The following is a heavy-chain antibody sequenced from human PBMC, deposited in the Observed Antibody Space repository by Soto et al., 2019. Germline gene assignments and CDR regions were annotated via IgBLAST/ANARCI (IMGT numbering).Heavy chain of an antibody. J-gene: IGHJ6*02. CDR3: ARAPPMQWLVMSSGMDV. D-gene: IGHD6-19*01. CDR1: GYTFTSYG. CDR2: ISAYNGNT. V-gene: IGHV1-18*01. Sequence: ASVKVSCKASGYTFTSYGISWVRQAPGQGLEWMGWISAYNGNTNYAQKLQGRVTMTTDTSTSTAYMELRSLRSDDTAVYYCARAPPMQWLVMSSGMDVWGQGTTVTVSS.